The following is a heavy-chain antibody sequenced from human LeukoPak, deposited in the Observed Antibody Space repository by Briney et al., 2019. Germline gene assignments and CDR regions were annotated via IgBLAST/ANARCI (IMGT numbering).Heavy chain of an antibody. CDR3: ARGNIAVAGLFGY. CDR1: GGSISSSNW. J-gene: IGHJ4*02. CDR2: IYHSGST. V-gene: IGHV4-4*02. Sequence: PSETLSLTCAVSGGSISSSNWWSWVRQPPGKGLEWIGEIYHSGSTNYNPSLKSRVTISVDKSKNQFSLKLSSVTAAGTAVYYCARGNIAVAGLFGYWGQGTLVTVSS. D-gene: IGHD6-19*01.